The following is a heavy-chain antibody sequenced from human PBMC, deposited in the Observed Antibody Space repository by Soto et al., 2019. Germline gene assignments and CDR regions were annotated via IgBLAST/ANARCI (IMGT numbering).Heavy chain of an antibody. CDR3: AREGEGGDYFFDY. CDR2: INPNSGGT. V-gene: IGHV1-2*04. Sequence: ASVKVSCKASGYTFTGYYMHWVRQAPGQGLEWMGWINPNSGGTNYAQKFQGWVTMTRDTSISTAYMELSRLRSDDTAVYYCAREGEGGDYFFDYWGQGTLVTVSS. D-gene: IGHD2-21*02. J-gene: IGHJ4*02. CDR1: GYTFTGYY.